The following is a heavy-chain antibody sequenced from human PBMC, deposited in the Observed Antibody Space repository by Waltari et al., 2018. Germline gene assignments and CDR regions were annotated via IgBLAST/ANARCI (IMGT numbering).Heavy chain of an antibody. V-gene: IGHV3-7*01. CDR1: GFPLCWHW. CDR3: ARESLMGSSWYRHYYYMDV. CDR2: IKQDGREK. J-gene: IGHJ6*03. D-gene: IGHD6-13*01. Sequence: EVALVESGGGLVQPGGSLELPCAALGFPLCWHWVGWVRPAPGKGRGGVANIKQDGREKTYVDSGKGRFTISRDNAKNSLYLQMNSLRAEDTAVYYCARESLMGSSWYRHYYYMDVWGKGTTVTVSS.